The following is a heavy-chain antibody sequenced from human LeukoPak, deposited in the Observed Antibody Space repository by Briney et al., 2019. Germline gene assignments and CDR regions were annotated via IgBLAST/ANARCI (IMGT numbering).Heavy chain of an antibody. CDR3: ASRTYYYDSSGYSY. Sequence: SVKVSCKASGGTFSSYAISWVRQAPGQGLEWMGGIIPIFGTANYAQKFQGRVTITTDESTSTAYMELSSLRSEDTAVYYYASRTYYYDSSGYSYWGQGTLVTVSS. CDR2: IIPIFGTA. D-gene: IGHD3-22*01. J-gene: IGHJ4*02. CDR1: GGTFSSYA. V-gene: IGHV1-69*05.